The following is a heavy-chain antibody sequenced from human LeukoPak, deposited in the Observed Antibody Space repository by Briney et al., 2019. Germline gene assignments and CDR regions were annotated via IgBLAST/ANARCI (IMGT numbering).Heavy chain of an antibody. D-gene: IGHD2-15*01. J-gene: IGHJ4*02. Sequence: VASVKVSCKASGGTFSSYAISWVRQAPGQGLEWMGRIIPIFGTANYAQKFQGRVTITTDESTSTAYMELSSLRSEDTAVYYCARGKQEYCSGGSCYLLPTDYWGQGTLVTVSS. CDR1: GGTFSSYA. CDR2: IIPIFGTA. V-gene: IGHV1-69*05. CDR3: ARGKQEYCSGGSCYLLPTDY.